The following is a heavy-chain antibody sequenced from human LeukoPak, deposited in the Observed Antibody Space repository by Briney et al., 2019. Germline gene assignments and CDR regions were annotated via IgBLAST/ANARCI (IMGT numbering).Heavy chain of an antibody. V-gene: IGHV1-2*02. J-gene: IGHJ6*03. D-gene: IGHD3-22*01. CDR3: ARDPTFRGYYYDSSGLGYMDV. Sequence: GASVKVSCKASGYTFTGYYMHWVRQAPGQGLEWMGWINPNSGGTNYAQKFQGRVTMTRDTSISTAYMELSRLRSDDTAVYYCARDPTFRGYYYDSSGLGYMDVWGKGTTVTIFS. CDR1: GYTFTGYY. CDR2: INPNSGGT.